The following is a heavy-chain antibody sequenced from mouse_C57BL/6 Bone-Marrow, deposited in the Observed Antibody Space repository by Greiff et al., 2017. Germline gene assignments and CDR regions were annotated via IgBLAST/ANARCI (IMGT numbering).Heavy chain of an antibody. Sequence: EVKLMESGAELVRPGSSVKMSCKTSGYTFTSYGINWVKLRPGQGLEWIGYIYIGNGYPEYTETLKGKATLTSDTSASTAYMQLSSLTSEDSAIYFCAEGLYCYGSSWAMDYWGQGTSVTVSS. D-gene: IGHD1-1*01. CDR3: AEGLYCYGSSWAMDY. J-gene: IGHJ4*01. CDR2: IYIGNGYP. CDR1: GYTFTSYG. V-gene: IGHV1-58*01.